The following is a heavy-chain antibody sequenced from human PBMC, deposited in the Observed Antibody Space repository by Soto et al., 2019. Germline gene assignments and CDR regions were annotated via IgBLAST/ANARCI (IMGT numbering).Heavy chain of an antibody. V-gene: IGHV3-30*03. CDR2: ISYDGSNK. D-gene: IGHD4-4*01. J-gene: IGHJ4*02. CDR3: ARATYSNAWYRFDL. Sequence: GGSLRLSCAAPGFTFSSYGMHWVRQAPGKGLEWVAVISYDGSNKYYADSVKGRFTISRDNAKKLLFLQMNGLRAEDTALYYCARATYSNAWYRFDLWGQGTLVTVSS. CDR1: GFTFSSYG.